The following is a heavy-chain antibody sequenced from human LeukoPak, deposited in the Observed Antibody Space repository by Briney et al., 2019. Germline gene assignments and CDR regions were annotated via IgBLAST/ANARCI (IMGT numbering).Heavy chain of an antibody. V-gene: IGHV4-38-2*02. D-gene: IGHD3-10*01. J-gene: IGHJ5*02. Sequence: PSETLSLTCTVSGYSISSGYYWGWIRQPPGKGLEWIGSIYHSGSTYYNPSLKSRVTISVDTSKNQFSLKLSSVTAADTAVYYCARSMVREVILSARPANWFDPWGQGTLVTVSS. CDR3: ARSMVREVILSARPANWFDP. CDR2: IYHSGST. CDR1: GYSISSGYY.